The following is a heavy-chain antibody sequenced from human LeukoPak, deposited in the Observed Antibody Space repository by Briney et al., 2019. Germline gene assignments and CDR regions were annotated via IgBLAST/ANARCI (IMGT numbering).Heavy chain of an antibody. D-gene: IGHD3-16*01. V-gene: IGHV1-2*02. CDR1: GYTFTGYY. J-gene: IGHJ4*02. CDR2: INPNSGDT. Sequence: GASVKVSCKASGYTFTGYYMHWVRQAPGQGLEWVGWINPNSGDTNFAQKFQGRVTMTRDTSISTAYMELSRLRSNDTAVYYCARDVWGVGAPRLDYWGQGTLVTVSS. CDR3: ARDVWGVGAPRLDY.